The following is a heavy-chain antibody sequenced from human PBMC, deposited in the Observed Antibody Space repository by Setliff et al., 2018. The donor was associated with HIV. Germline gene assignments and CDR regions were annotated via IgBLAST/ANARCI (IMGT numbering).Heavy chain of an antibody. J-gene: IGHJ4*02. Sequence: LSLTCTVSGGSISSSSYYWGWVRQAPGKGLEWVAFIWYDGSNKEYGDSVKGRFTISRDNSKNMVYLEMNNLRGEDSAVYYCARDPAMSGWALADWGQGTQVTVSS. V-gene: IGHV3-33*08. CDR1: GGSISSSSYY. CDR3: ARDPAMSGWALAD. CDR2: IWYDGSNK. D-gene: IGHD6-19*01.